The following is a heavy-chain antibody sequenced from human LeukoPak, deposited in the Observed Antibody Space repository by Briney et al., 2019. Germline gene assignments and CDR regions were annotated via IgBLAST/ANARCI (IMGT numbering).Heavy chain of an antibody. CDR1: GFTISNYW. V-gene: IGHV3-74*01. CDR2: INNDGSST. D-gene: IGHD5-24*01. Sequence: GGSLRLSCAASGFTISNYWMHWVRQAPGKGLVWVSRINNDGSSTNYADSVKGRFTISRDNAKSTLYLQMNSLRAEDTAVYYCARSAVEMATITAYYGMDVWGQGTTVTVSS. CDR3: ARSAVEMATITAYYGMDV. J-gene: IGHJ6*02.